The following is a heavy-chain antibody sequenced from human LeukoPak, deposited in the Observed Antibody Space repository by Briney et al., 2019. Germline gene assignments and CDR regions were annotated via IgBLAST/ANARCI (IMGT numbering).Heavy chain of an antibody. D-gene: IGHD1-14*01. CDR2: VHPNTGNT. Sequence: ASVKVSCTTSGYPFTTYEINWVRQAAGQGLGWMGWVHPNTGNTAYAQRFQGRVTMTRDTSISTAYMELSSLTSNDTAVYFCARGPRNDPWGQGTLVTVSS. V-gene: IGHV1-8*01. CDR3: ARGPRNDP. J-gene: IGHJ5*02. CDR1: GYPFTTYE.